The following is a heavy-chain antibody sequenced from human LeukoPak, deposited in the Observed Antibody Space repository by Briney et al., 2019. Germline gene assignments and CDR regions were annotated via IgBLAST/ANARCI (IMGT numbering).Heavy chain of an antibody. D-gene: IGHD1-26*01. CDR1: GFTFSSYA. J-gene: IGHJ6*03. Sequence: GGSLRLSCAASGFTFSSYAMSWVRQAPGKGLEWVSAISSSGGSTYYADSVKGRFTISRDNSKNTLYLQMNSLRAEDTAVYYCAKRGWELPRRGYYYYYYMDVWGKGTTVTVSS. V-gene: IGHV3-23*01. CDR3: AKRGWELPRRGYYYYYYMDV. CDR2: ISSSGGST.